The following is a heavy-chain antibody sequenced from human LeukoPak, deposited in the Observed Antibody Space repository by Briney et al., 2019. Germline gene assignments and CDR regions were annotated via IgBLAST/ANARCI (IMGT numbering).Heavy chain of an antibody. D-gene: IGHD2-2*01. J-gene: IGHJ3*02. Sequence: ASVKVSCKASGYTFTGYYMHWVRQAPAQGLEWMGWINPNGGGTNYAQKFQGRVTMTRDTSISTAYMELSRLRSDDTAVYYCARDLGYQLLCHAFDIWGQGTMVTVSS. V-gene: IGHV1-2*02. CDR3: ARDLGYQLLCHAFDI. CDR1: GYTFTGYY. CDR2: INPNGGGT.